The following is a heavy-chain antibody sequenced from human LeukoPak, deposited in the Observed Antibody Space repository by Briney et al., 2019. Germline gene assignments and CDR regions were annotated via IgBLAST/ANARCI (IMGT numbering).Heavy chain of an antibody. CDR1: GFTFSSYS. D-gene: IGHD2-8*01. Sequence: GGSLRLSCAASGFTFSSYSMNWVRQAPGKGLEWVSSISSSSSYIYYADSVKGRFTISRENAKNSLYLQMNSLRAEDTAVYYCARDPSSEDIVLIRDPAGYWGQGTLVTVSS. V-gene: IGHV3-21*01. CDR3: ARDPSSEDIVLIRDPAGY. J-gene: IGHJ4*02. CDR2: ISSSSSYI.